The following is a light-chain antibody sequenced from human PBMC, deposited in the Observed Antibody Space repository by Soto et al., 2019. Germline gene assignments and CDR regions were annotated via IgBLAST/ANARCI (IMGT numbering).Light chain of an antibody. CDR3: QQRATRVT. Sequence: EIVMTQSPATLSVSPGERATLSCRASQYIGSNLAWYQQKPGQPPKLLIYDTVSRAAGVPGRFSGSGSETDFTLTISSLEPEDSAIYYCQQRATRVTFGQGTRLEIK. V-gene: IGKV3-11*01. CDR2: DTV. CDR1: QYIGSN. J-gene: IGKJ5*01.